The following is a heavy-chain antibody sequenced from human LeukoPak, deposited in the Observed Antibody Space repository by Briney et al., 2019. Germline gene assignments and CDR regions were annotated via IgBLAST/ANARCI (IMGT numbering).Heavy chain of an antibody. V-gene: IGHV3-7*03. D-gene: IGHD6-19*01. CDR2: IKQDGREK. Sequence: GGSLRLSCAASAGFTFSDYWMSWVRQAPGKGLEWVAIIKQDGREKLYVDSVKGRFTISRDNAKSSLYLQMNSLRAEDTAVYYCVSGIGWLPDYWGQGTLVTVPS. J-gene: IGHJ4*02. CDR1: AGFTFSDYW. CDR3: VSGIGWLPDY.